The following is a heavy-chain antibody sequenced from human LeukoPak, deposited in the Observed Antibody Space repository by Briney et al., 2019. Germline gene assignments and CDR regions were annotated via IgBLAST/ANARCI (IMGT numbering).Heavy chain of an antibody. D-gene: IGHD1-1*01. CDR2: ISGDGSMS. J-gene: IGHJ4*02. CDR1: GFTFSNPW. CDR3: TKGGTTVFDD. Sequence: GGSLRLSCSASGFTFSNPWLHWVRQAPGKGLEWVSRISGDGSMSNYADSVKGRFTISRDNAKNTLYLQMYSLRDDDTAVYFCTKGGTTVFDDWGQGTLVTVSS. V-gene: IGHV3-74*01.